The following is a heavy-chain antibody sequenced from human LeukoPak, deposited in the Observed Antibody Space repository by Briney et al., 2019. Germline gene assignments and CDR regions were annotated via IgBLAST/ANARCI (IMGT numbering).Heavy chain of an antibody. Sequence: SGGSLRLSCAASGFTFRKYGMHWVRQAPGKGLEWVAFIRFDGSDKYYADSVKGRFTVSRDNSKNTLWLQMNSLRAEDTAVYYCARDLSFWELPDYWGQGTLVTVSS. CDR1: GFTFRKYG. CDR2: IRFDGSDK. J-gene: IGHJ4*02. CDR3: ARDLSFWELPDY. V-gene: IGHV3-30*02. D-gene: IGHD1-26*01.